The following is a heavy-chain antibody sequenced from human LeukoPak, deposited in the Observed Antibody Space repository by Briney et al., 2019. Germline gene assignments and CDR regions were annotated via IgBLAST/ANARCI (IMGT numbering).Heavy chain of an antibody. J-gene: IGHJ4*02. CDR3: ARYGSGSFSQTLDY. Sequence: PGGSLRLSCAASDFTFNNAWMNWVRQAPGKGLEWVGRIKSKTDSGTTDYAAPVKGRFTISRDDSKNTLYLQMNSLKAEDTAVYYCARYGSGSFSQTLDYWGQGTLVTVSS. CDR2: IKSKTDSGTT. V-gene: IGHV3-15*07. D-gene: IGHD3-10*01. CDR1: DFTFNNAW.